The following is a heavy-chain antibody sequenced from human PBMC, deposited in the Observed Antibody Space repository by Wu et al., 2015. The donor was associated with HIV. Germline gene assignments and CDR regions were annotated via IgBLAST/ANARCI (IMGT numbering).Heavy chain of an antibody. D-gene: IGHD6-19*01. CDR3: ARRLTLAGSPFDS. V-gene: IGHV1-69*05. Sequence: QVQLVQSGAEVKKPGSSVKVSCKASGGTFSSYPISWVRQAPGQGLEWMGGIIPIFGTANYAQKFQGRVTMTMGEGSTTAYMELNSLRPDDTGLYFCARRLTLAGSPFDSWGQGTLVTVSS. CDR2: IIPIFGTA. J-gene: IGHJ4*02. CDR1: GGTFSSYP.